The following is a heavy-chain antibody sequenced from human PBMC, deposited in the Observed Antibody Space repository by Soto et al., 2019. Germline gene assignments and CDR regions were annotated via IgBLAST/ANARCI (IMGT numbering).Heavy chain of an antibody. Sequence: QITLKESGPTLVKPTQTLTLTCTFSGFSLNTNGVGVGWIRQPPGKALEWLVIIYWDDDKRYSPYLKSRLTITKDTSKNQVVLTMTNVDPVDTATYYCAHARRGDYNWGAFPIWGKGTMVTVSS. D-gene: IGHD4-17*01. V-gene: IGHV2-5*02. CDR3: AHARRGDYNWGAFPI. J-gene: IGHJ3*02. CDR2: IYWDDDK. CDR1: GFSLNTNGVG.